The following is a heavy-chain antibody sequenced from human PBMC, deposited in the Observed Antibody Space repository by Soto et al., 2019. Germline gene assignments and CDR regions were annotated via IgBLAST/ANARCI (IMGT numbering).Heavy chain of an antibody. Sequence: QITLKESGLTLVKPTQTLTLTCTFSGFSLTTDRVGVGWIRQPPGEALEWLAVIYWDDSKTYRPSLESRLTITKDTSKTQVALTMTNMDSLDTATYYCAHAYGGRSLYWGQGTLVTVSS. V-gene: IGHV2-5*02. CDR2: IYWDDSK. CDR3: AHAYGGRSLY. CDR1: GFSLTTDRVG. J-gene: IGHJ4*02. D-gene: IGHD1-26*01.